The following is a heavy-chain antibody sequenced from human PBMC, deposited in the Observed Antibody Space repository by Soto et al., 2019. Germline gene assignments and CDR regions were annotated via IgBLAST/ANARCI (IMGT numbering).Heavy chain of an antibody. J-gene: IGHJ4*02. D-gene: IGHD3-3*01. CDR1: WYNFAGYW. CDR2: IYPSDSDT. Sequence: GASLKISCKGSWYNFAGYWIAWVRQMPGKGLELMGIIYPSDSDTRYRPSFQGQVTISADKSISSAYLQWSSLTASDTAMYYCARGGVSTRTFDYWGQGTPVTVSS. V-gene: IGHV5-51*01. CDR3: ARGGVSTRTFDY.